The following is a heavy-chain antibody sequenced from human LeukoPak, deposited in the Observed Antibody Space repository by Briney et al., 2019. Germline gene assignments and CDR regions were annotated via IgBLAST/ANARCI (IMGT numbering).Heavy chain of an antibody. J-gene: IGHJ4*02. CDR1: GGSISSSSYY. CDR3: ARVLYGDYGGYYFDY. Sequence: SETLSLTCTVSGGSISSSSYYWGWIRQPPGKGLEWIGSIYYSGSTYYNPSLKSRVTISVDTSKNQFSLKLSSVTAADTAVYYCARVLYGDYGGYYFDYWGQGTLVTVSS. V-gene: IGHV4-39*07. CDR2: IYYSGST. D-gene: IGHD4-17*01.